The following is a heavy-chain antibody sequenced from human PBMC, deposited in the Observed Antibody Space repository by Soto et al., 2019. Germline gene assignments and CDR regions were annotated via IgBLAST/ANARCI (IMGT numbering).Heavy chain of an antibody. J-gene: IGHJ4*02. CDR3: RDGDYN. Sequence: EVQLVKSGGDLVQPGGSLRLSCAASGITFSSHAMNWVRQAPGKGLEWVASIRATGVTYYADSVKGRFIISRDNAKDSLFLQMDSLRVEDTAVYYCRDGDYNWGQGTLVTVSS. CDR2: IRATGVT. D-gene: IGHD4-17*01. V-gene: IGHV3-48*01. CDR1: GITFSSHA.